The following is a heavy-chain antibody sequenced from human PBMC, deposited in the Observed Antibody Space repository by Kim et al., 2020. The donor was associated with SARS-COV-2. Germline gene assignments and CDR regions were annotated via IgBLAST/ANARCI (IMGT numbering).Heavy chain of an antibody. CDR1: GFTFSNYW. CDR3: ARAYDWAPH. V-gene: IGHV3-7*01. Sequence: PGGSLRLSCVGSGFTFSNYWMTWVRQAPGKGLEWVANIKQDGSEKKYVDSVEGRFTVSRDNAKNSVYLQMNGLRAEDTAVYYCARAYDWAPHWGQGTLVTVSS. CDR2: IKQDGSEK. J-gene: IGHJ4*02. D-gene: IGHD3-9*01.